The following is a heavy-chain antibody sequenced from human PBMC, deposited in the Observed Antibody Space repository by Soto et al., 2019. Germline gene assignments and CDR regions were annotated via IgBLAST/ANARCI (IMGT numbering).Heavy chain of an antibody. V-gene: IGHV2-5*02. CDR1: GFSLTTSGVG. Sequence: QITLNESGPTQVKPRQTLTLTCTFSGFSLTTSGVGVGWIRQSPGKAPEWLALIYWDDDKRYSPSLKSRLTITKDTSKTQVVLTMARLDPADTATYYCAHRVLRTVFGLVTTTAIYFDFWGQGTPVAVSS. J-gene: IGHJ4*02. D-gene: IGHD3-3*01. CDR2: IYWDDDK. CDR3: AHRVLRTVFGLVTTTAIYFDF.